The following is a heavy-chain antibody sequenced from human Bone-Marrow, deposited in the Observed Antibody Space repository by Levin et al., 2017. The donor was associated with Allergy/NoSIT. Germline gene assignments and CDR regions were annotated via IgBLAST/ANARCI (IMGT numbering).Heavy chain of an antibody. CDR1: GGSIRAYY. J-gene: IGHJ4*02. V-gene: IGHV4-59*01. CDR3: ATTMVRGDKYDY. Sequence: SQTLSLTCSVSGGSIRAYYWSWIRHSPGKGLEWIGHVYHSGSTTYNPSFTGRVTISSDMSKDQFSLSLTSVTAADTAVYYCATTMVRGDKYDYWGQGTHVIVSS. D-gene: IGHD3-10*01. CDR2: VYHSGST.